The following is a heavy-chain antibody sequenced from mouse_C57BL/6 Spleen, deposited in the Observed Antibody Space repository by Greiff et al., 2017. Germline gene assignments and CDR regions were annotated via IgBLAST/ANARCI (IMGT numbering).Heavy chain of an antibody. D-gene: IGHD4-1*01. CDR1: GYTFTSYW. Sequence: VQLQQPGAELVRPGSSVKLSCKASGYTFTSYWMDWVKQRPGQGLEWIGNIYPSDSETHYNQKFKDKATLTVDKSSSTAYMQLSSLTSEDSAVYYCARANWDGGFAYWGQGTLVTVSA. V-gene: IGHV1-61*01. CDR2: IYPSDSET. J-gene: IGHJ3*01. CDR3: ARANWDGGFAY.